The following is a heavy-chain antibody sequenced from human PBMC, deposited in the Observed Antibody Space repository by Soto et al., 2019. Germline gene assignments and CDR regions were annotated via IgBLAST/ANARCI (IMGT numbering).Heavy chain of an antibody. D-gene: IGHD6-19*01. V-gene: IGHV1-18*01. CDR2: ISGYSGNT. J-gene: IGHJ6*02. CDR1: GYTFSNYG. CDR3: SMFIIVGGWFDPNYYPGMDV. Sequence: QVQLVQSGAEVKKPGASVTVSCKTSGYTFSNYGINWVRQAPGQGREWMGWISGYSGNTNYAQTVQGRVTMTTDTSTGTVYMELRSLKSDDTAIYYCSMFIIVGGWFDPNYYPGMDVWGQGTTVTVSS.